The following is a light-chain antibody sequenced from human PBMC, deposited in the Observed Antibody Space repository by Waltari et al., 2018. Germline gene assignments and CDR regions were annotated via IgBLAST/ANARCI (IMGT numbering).Light chain of an antibody. CDR3: QQYHDYPWT. V-gene: IGKV1-8*01. CDR1: QGVSTY. J-gene: IGKJ1*01. CDR2: AAS. Sequence: AIRMTQSPSSLSASIGDRVTISCRASQGVSTYLAWYQQKPGKAPSLLIHAASTLQTGVPSRVSGSGTGTDFTLTITCLQSADFAIYFCQQYHDYPWTFGQGTKVEI.